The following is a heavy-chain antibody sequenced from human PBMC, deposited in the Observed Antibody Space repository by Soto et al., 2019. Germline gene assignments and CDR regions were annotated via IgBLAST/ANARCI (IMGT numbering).Heavy chain of an antibody. Sequence: QVQLVQSGAEVKKPGSSVKVSCKASGGTFSSYTISWVRQAPGQGLEWMGRIIPILGIANYAQKFQGRVTITAVKSTSTAYMELSSLRSEDTAVYYCARDGYSSSWSNYWGQGTLVTVSS. CDR1: GGTFSSYT. D-gene: IGHD6-13*01. J-gene: IGHJ4*02. CDR3: ARDGYSSSWSNY. V-gene: IGHV1-69*08. CDR2: IIPILGIA.